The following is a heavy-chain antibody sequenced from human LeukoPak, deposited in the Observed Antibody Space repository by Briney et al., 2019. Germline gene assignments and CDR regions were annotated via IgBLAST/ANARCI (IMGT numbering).Heavy chain of an antibody. J-gene: IGHJ4*02. V-gene: IGHV1-18*01. Sequence: ASVKVSCKASGYILTNYGITWVRQAPGQGLEWMGWINGYNADTDYAQKVQGRFTMTTDTSTNIAYMELRSLRSDDTPVYYCARDSIAVADGAFDDWGQGTLVTVSS. D-gene: IGHD6-19*01. CDR3: ARDSIAVADGAFDD. CDR1: GYILTNYG. CDR2: INGYNADT.